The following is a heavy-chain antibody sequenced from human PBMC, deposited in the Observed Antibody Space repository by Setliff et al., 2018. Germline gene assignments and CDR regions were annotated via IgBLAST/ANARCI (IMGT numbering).Heavy chain of an antibody. V-gene: IGHV4-34*01. D-gene: IGHD3-9*01. CDR3: ARERYFDWFFED. Sequence: PSETLSLTCSVSGESFSNNYWSWIRQTPGKGLEWIGESNHGGSTTYHPSLKSRLTMSVDTSKNQFSLKLAAVTAADTAVYYCARERYFDWFFEDWGHGTLVTVSS. CDR2: SNHGGST. CDR1: GESFSNNY. J-gene: IGHJ4*01.